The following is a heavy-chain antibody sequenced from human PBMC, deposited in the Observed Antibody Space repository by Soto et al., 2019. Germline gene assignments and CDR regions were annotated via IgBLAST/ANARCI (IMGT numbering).Heavy chain of an antibody. V-gene: IGHV3-30*18. J-gene: IGHJ4*02. D-gene: IGHD2-15*01. CDR2: ISYDGSNK. CDR3: AKDPGWRSVAGYFDY. CDR1: GFTFSSYG. Sequence: ESVGGVVQPGRSLRLSCAASGFTFSSYGMHWVRQAPGKGLEWVAVISYDGSNKYYADSVKGRFTISRDNSKNTLYLQMNSLRAEDTAVYYCAKDPGWRSVAGYFDYWGQGTLVTVSS.